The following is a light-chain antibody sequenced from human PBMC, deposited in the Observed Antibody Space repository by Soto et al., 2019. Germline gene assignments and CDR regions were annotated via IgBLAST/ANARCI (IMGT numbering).Light chain of an antibody. V-gene: IGKV3-20*01. CDR3: QQYGSSGT. CDR2: GAS. Sequence: EIGLTQSPGTLSLSPGERATLSGRASQSVINNYLAWYQQKPGQAPRLLIYGASNRATGIPDRFSGSGSGTDFTLTISRLEPEDFAVYYCQQYGSSGTFGQGTKVDIK. CDR1: QSVINNY. J-gene: IGKJ1*01.